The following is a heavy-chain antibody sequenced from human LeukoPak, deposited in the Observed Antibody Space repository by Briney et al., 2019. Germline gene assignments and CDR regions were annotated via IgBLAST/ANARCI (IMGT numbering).Heavy chain of an antibody. V-gene: IGHV4-38-2*02. CDR2: VHHTGST. J-gene: IGHJ5*02. D-gene: IGHD3-10*01. CDR3: ARDWGFGDSEDWFDP. CDR1: GYSISRGYY. Sequence: SETLSLTCNVSGYSISRGYYWGWIRQPPGKGLEWIGSVHHTGSTYYNPSLRSRVSISVNKSTNHISLEVTSVTAADTAVYYCARDWGFGDSEDWFDPWGQGTLVTVSS.